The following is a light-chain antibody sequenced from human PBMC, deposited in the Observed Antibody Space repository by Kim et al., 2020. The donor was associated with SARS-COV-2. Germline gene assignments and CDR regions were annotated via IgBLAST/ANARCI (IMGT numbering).Light chain of an antibody. CDR1: QYVGTL. CDR3: QQYHTYPLT. J-gene: IGKJ4*01. Sequence: DIQMTQFPSTLSASVGDRVTITCRASQYVGTLLAWFHQKPGKAPKLLIHTTSSLEGGIPSRFSGSGSGTEFTLTISSLQADDFATFYCQQYHTYPLTFGGGTKVDIK. CDR2: TTS. V-gene: IGKV1-5*03.